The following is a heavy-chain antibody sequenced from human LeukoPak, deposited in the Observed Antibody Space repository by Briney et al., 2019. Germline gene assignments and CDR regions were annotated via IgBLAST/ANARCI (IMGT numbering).Heavy chain of an antibody. V-gene: IGHV3-21*01. J-gene: IGHJ3*02. Sequence: GGSLRLSCAASGFTFSSYSMNWVRQAPGKGLEWVSSISSSSSYIYYADSVKGRFTISRDNAKNSLYLQMNSLRAGDTAVYYCARLLTARSGGYDAFDIWGQGTMVTVSS. CDR3: ARLLTARSGGYDAFDI. D-gene: IGHD6-25*01. CDR1: GFTFSSYS. CDR2: ISSSSSYI.